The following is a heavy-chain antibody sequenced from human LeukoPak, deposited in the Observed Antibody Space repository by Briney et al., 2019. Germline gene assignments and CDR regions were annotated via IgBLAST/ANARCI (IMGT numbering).Heavy chain of an antibody. CDR1: GFTFSSYG. Sequence: GGSLRLSCAASGFTFSSYGIHWVRQAPGKGLEWVALISYDGSNKYYADSVKGRFTISRDNSKNTLYLQMNSPRAEDTAVYYCANENYYGSGSYPDYWGQGTLVTVSS. CDR3: ANENYYGSGSYPDY. J-gene: IGHJ4*02. D-gene: IGHD3-10*01. V-gene: IGHV3-30*18. CDR2: ISYDGSNK.